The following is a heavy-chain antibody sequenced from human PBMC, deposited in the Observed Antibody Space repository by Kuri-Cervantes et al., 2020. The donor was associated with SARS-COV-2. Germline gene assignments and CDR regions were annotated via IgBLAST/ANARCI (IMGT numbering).Heavy chain of an antibody. CDR1: GFTFDDYA. CDR2: ISWNSGSI. J-gene: IGHJ4*02. CDR3: AKDIVGATKYYFDY. V-gene: IGHV3-9*01. D-gene: IGHD1-26*01. Sequence: SLKISCAASGFTFDDYAMHWVRQAPGKGLEWVSGISWNSGSIGYADSVKGRFTISRDNAKNSLYLQMNSLRAEDTALYYCAKDIVGATKYYFDYWGQGTRVTSAS.